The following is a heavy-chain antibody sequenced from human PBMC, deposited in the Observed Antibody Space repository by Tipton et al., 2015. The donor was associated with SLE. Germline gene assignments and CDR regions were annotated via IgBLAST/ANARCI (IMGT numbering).Heavy chain of an antibody. D-gene: IGHD4/OR15-4a*01. V-gene: IGHV4-34*01. Sequence: TLSLTCAVYGGSFSGYYWSWLRQSPGKGLEWIGEINHSGSTNYNPSLKSLVTISVDRSHNQFSLNLSSVTAADTAVYYCARERIEEYGGKENWIDPWGQGTLVTVSS. CDR3: ARERIEEYGGKENWIDP. CDR2: INHSGST. J-gene: IGHJ5*02. CDR1: GGSFSGYY.